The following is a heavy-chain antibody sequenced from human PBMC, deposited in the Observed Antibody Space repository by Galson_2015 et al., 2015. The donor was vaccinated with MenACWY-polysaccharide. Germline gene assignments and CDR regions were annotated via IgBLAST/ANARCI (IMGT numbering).Heavy chain of an antibody. CDR2: IGNSPTYI. CDR3: AIHYFYEPSRTWEGAFDV. V-gene: IGHV3-21*01. D-gene: IGHD2/OR15-2a*01. Sequence: SLRLSCAASGFTLSTYRMNWVRQAPGKGLEWVSSIGNSPTYIYYADSVKGRFTISRDNAKNSLYLQMNSLRVDDTAIYYCAIHYFYEPSRTWEGAFDVRGQGTMVTVSS. J-gene: IGHJ3*01. CDR1: GFTLSTYR.